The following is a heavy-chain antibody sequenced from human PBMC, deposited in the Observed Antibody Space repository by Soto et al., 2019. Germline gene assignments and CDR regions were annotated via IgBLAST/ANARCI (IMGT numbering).Heavy chain of an antibody. Sequence: PSETLYLTCTVSGGSISSSSYYWGWIRQPPGKGLEWIGSIYYSGSTYYNPSLKSRVTISVDTSKNQFSLKLSSVTAADTAVYYCARHRRGVIVIGYFDYWGQGTLVTVSS. CDR1: GGSISSSSYY. J-gene: IGHJ4*02. CDR2: IYYSGST. D-gene: IGHD3-16*02. CDR3: ARHRRGVIVIGYFDY. V-gene: IGHV4-39*01.